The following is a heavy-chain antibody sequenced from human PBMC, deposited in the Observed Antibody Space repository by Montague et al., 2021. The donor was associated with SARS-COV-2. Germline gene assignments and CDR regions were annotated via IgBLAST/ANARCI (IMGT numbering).Heavy chain of an antibody. CDR3: ARGSYGPVSFDI. Sequence: SETLSLTCTVSGGSISSYYWSWIRQPPGKGLEWIGYIYYSGSTNYNPSLKSRVTISLDTSKNQSSLKLNSVTAADTAVYYCARGSYGPVSFDIWGKGTMVTVSS. CDR2: IYYSGST. CDR1: GGSISSYY. D-gene: IGHD5-18*01. J-gene: IGHJ3*02. V-gene: IGHV4-59*01.